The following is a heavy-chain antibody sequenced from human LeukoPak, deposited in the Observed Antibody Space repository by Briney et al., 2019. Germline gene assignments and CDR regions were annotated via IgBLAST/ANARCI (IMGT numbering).Heavy chain of an antibody. CDR2: ISGSGSAT. D-gene: IGHD6-19*01. CDR3: AKFRPDDITVAATGYFDS. V-gene: IGHV3-23*01. CDR1: GFTFSSDA. J-gene: IGHJ4*02. Sequence: GASLRLSCAASGFTFSSDAMSWVRQAPGKGLNWVSTISGSGSATYYADSAKSRFTISRDNSKNTLYLQMNSLGAEDTAVYYCAKFRPDDITVAATGYFDSWGQGTLVTVSS.